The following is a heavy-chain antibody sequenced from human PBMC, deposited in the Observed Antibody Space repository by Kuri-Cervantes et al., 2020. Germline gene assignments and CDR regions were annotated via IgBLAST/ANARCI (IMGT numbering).Heavy chain of an antibody. Sequence: GGSLRLTCAASGVTYSSYWMSWARQAPGKGLEWLANIKEDGSEKYYVDSVKGRFTISRDNAKKTLSLQVDSLRPEDTAVYYCVRDRRYYLVVGDSSFMDVWGEGTMVTVSS. CDR2: IKEDGSEK. D-gene: IGHD1-26*01. J-gene: IGHJ6*03. CDR1: GVTYSSYW. V-gene: IGHV3-7*01. CDR3: VRDRRYYLVVGDSSFMDV.